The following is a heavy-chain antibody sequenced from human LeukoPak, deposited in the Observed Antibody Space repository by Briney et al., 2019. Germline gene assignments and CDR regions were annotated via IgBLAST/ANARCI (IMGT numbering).Heavy chain of an antibody. CDR3: TTGDPMVRGVLDY. Sequence: PGGSLRLSCAASGFTFSNAWMSWVRQAPGKRLEWVGRIKSKTDGGTTDYAAPVKGRFTISRDDSKNTLYLQMNSLKTEDTAVYYCTTGDPMVRGVLDYCRQGTLVTVSS. V-gene: IGHV3-15*01. CDR1: GFTFSNAW. D-gene: IGHD3-10*01. CDR2: IKSKTDGGTT. J-gene: IGHJ4*02.